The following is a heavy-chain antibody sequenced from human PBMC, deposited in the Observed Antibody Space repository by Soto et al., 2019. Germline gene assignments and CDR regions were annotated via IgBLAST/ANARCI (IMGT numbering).Heavy chain of an antibody. V-gene: IGHV1-2*02. CDR1: GYTFTGYY. Sequence: ASVKVSCKASGYTFTGYYMHWVRQAPGQGLEWMGWINPNSGGTNYAQKFQGRVTMTGDTSISTAYMELSRLRSDDTAVYYYARGRIIVALYYYGMDVWGQGTTVTVSS. CDR2: INPNSGGT. J-gene: IGHJ6*02. CDR3: ARGRIIVALYYYGMDV. D-gene: IGHD5-12*01.